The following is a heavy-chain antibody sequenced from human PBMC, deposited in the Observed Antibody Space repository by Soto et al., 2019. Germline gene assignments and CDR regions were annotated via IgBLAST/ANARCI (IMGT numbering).Heavy chain of an antibody. CDR1: GFTFSDYY. D-gene: IGHD6-19*01. Sequence: QVQLVESGGGLVKPGGSLRLSCAASGFTFSDYYMSWIRQAPGKGLAGVSYITSGSTIYYADSVKGRFTISRDNAKNSLYLQMNSLRAEDTAVYYCARAPYSSGWYDYYYGMDVWGQGTTVTVSS. CDR2: ITSGSTI. J-gene: IGHJ6*02. V-gene: IGHV3-11*01. CDR3: ARAPYSSGWYDYYYGMDV.